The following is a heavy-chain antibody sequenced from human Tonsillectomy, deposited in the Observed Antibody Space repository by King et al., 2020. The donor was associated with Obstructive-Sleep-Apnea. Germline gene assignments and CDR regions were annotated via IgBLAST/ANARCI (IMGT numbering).Heavy chain of an antibody. J-gene: IGHJ6*02. D-gene: IGHD3-16*01. CDR1: GGTFSSYA. Sequence: VQLVESGAEVKKPGSSVKVSCKASGGTFSSYAISWVRQAPGQGLEWMGGIIPILGIANYAQKFQGRVTITADKSTSTAYMELSSLRSEDTAVYYCAREGGAYRVAEDCYYCGMDVWGQGTTVTVSS. V-gene: IGHV1-69*10. CDR3: AREGGAYRVAEDCYYCGMDV. CDR2: IIPILGIA.